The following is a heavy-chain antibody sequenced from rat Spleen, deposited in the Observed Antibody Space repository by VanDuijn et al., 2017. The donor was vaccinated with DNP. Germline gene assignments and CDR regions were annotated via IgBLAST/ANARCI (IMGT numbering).Heavy chain of an antibody. V-gene: IGHV5S13*01. CDR1: GFTFSHSD. Sequence: EVQLVESGGGLEQPGRSLKLSCAASGFTFSHSDMAWVRQAPTKGLEWVASISTSGGVTYYRDSVKGRFTISRDNAKNTLYLQMNSLKSEDTATYYCARSGSSSYAMDAWGQGTSVTVSS. CDR3: ARSGSSSYAMDA. J-gene: IGHJ4*01. CDR2: ISTSGGVT. D-gene: IGHD1-2*01.